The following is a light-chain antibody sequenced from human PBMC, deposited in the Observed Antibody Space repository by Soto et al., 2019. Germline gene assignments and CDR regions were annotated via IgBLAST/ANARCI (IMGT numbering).Light chain of an antibody. V-gene: IGKV1-5*03. Sequence: DIQMTQSPSTLSASVGDRVTIICRASQSISRWLAWHQQKPGRAPKLLIYKASSLESGVPSRFSGSGSGREFTLTISSLQPDDFATYYCQQYNIYPYTFGQGTKLEI. CDR1: QSISRW. CDR2: KAS. CDR3: QQYNIYPYT. J-gene: IGKJ2*01.